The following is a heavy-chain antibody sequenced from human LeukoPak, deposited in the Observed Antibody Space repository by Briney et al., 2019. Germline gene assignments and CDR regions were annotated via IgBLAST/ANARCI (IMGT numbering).Heavy chain of an antibody. CDR3: AKDGTMVRGVIIRYFDY. CDR2: ISGSGGST. Sequence: GGSLRLSCAASGFTFSSYAMSWVRQAPGKGLEWVSAISGSGGSTYYADSVKGRFTISRDNSKNTLYLQMNSLRAEDTAVYYCAKDGTMVRGVIIRYFDYWGQGTLVTASS. CDR1: GFTFSSYA. J-gene: IGHJ4*02. V-gene: IGHV3-23*01. D-gene: IGHD3-10*01.